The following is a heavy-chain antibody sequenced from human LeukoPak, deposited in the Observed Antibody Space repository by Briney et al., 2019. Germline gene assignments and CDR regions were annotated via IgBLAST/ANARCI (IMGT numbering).Heavy chain of an antibody. CDR3: ARGWYNYYDSSGYRD. CDR2: IKQDGSEK. CDR1: GFTFSSYW. V-gene: IGHV3-7*01. D-gene: IGHD3-22*01. J-gene: IGHJ4*02. Sequence: GGSLRLSCAASGFTFSSYWMSWVRQAPGKGLEWVANIKQDGSEKYYVDSVKGRFTISRDNAKNSLYLQMNSLRAEDTAVYYCARGWYNYYDSSGYRDWGQGTLVTVSS.